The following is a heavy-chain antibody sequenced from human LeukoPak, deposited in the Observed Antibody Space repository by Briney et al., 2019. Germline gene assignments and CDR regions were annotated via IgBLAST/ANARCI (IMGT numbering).Heavy chain of an antibody. V-gene: IGHV3-23*01. D-gene: IGHD3-10*01. Sequence: GGSLRLSCAASGFTFSSYAMSWVRQAPGKGLEWVSAISGSGGSTYYADSVKGRFTISRDNSKNTLYLQMNSLRAGDTAVYYCAKSESGSYSGDFDYWGQGTLVTVSS. CDR2: ISGSGGST. CDR3: AKSESGSYSGDFDY. J-gene: IGHJ4*02. CDR1: GFTFSSYA.